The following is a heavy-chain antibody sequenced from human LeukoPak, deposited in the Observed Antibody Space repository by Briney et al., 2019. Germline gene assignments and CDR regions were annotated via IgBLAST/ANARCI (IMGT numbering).Heavy chain of an antibody. D-gene: IGHD3-22*01. V-gene: IGHV3-74*01. CDR1: GFTFSTFW. CDR2: INHDGSST. J-gene: IGHJ4*02. Sequence: GGSLRLSCATSGFTFSTFWMHWVRQAPGKGLVWVSRINHDGSSTNYADSAKGRFTISRDNAKNTLHLQMNSLRAEDTAVYYCVRDWGYDSSGYWQKYFDSWGQGTLVTVSS. CDR3: VRDWGYDSSGYWQKYFDS.